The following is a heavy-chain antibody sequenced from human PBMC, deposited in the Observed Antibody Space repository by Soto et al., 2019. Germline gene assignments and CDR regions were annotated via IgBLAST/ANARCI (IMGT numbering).Heavy chain of an antibody. Sequence: GGSLRLSCAASGFTVSGYWMTWVRQAPGRGLEWVANIRQDGREKYYVDSVKGRFSVSRDNAKNSLYVQMNSLRPDDTAVYYCARLAARQAVDYWGQGSLVTVSS. D-gene: IGHD6-6*01. CDR1: GFTVSGYW. V-gene: IGHV3-7*05. J-gene: IGHJ4*02. CDR3: ARLAARQAVDY. CDR2: IRQDGREK.